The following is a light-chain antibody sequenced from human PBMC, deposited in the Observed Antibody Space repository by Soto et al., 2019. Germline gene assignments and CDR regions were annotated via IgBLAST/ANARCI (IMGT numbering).Light chain of an antibody. CDR1: SSDVGSYNL. CDR2: EVS. V-gene: IGLV2-23*02. J-gene: IGLJ2*01. Sequence: QSALTQPASVSGSPGHSITISCTGTSSDVGSYNLVSWYQQHPGKAPKLMIYEVSKRPSGVSNRFSGSKSGNTASLTISGLQAEDEADYYCCSYAGSTVFGGGTKVTV. CDR3: CSYAGSTV.